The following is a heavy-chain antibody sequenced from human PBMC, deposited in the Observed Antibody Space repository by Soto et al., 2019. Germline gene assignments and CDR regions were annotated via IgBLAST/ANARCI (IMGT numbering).Heavy chain of an antibody. CDR1: GFTFTSSA. Sequence: ASVKVSCKASGFTFTSSAVQWVRQARGQRLEWIGWIVVGSGNTNYAQKFQERVTITRDMSTSTAYIELSSLRSEDTAVYYCAVYPYSSTQIDYWGQGTLVTVSS. CDR3: AVYPYSSTQIDY. D-gene: IGHD6-13*01. V-gene: IGHV1-58*01. CDR2: IVVGSGNT. J-gene: IGHJ4*02.